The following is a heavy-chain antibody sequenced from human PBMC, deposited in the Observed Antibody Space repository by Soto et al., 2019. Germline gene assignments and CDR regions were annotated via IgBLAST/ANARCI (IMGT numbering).Heavy chain of an antibody. Sequence: GASVKVSGKASGYTFTSYDINWVRQATGQGLEWMGWMNPNSGNTGYAQKFQGRVTMTRNTSISTAYMELSSLRSEDTAVYYCARGQYSGYDYVGGSYYYMDVWGKGTTVTVSS. CDR2: MNPNSGNT. J-gene: IGHJ6*03. CDR3: ARGQYSGYDYVGGSYYYMDV. D-gene: IGHD5-12*01. CDR1: GYTFTSYD. V-gene: IGHV1-8*01.